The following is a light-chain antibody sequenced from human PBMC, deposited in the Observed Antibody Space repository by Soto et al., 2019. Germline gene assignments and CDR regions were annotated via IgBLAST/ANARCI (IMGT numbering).Light chain of an antibody. CDR2: GAS. CDR1: QSFSSSY. V-gene: IGKV3-20*01. CDR3: QQLGSSPFA. J-gene: IGKJ3*01. Sequence: EIGLTQSPATLSLSPGERATLSCRASQSFSSSYLAWYQQQPGQAPKLLIYGASSRDTGIPERFSGSGSGTDFTLTISRLEPEDFAGYYCQQLGSSPFAVGRGTKVDIK.